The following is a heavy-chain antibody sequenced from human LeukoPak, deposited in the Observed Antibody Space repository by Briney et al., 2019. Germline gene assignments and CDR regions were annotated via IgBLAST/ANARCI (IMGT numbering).Heavy chain of an antibody. D-gene: IGHD3-16*01. CDR2: IWYDGSNE. J-gene: IGHJ3*02. V-gene: IGHV3-33*01. Sequence: GGSLRLSCAASGFTFRNYGMHWVRQAPGKGLEWVAVIWYDGSNEDYGDSVKGRFTISRDNSKNTLYLQMNSLRAEDTRVYYCARDGGGGYPDDAFDIWGQGTMVTVSS. CDR3: ARDGGGGYPDDAFDI. CDR1: GFTFRNYG.